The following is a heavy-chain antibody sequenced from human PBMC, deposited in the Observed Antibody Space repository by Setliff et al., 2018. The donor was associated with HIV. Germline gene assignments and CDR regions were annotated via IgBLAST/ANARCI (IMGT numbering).Heavy chain of an antibody. Sequence: ASVKVSCKASGYTFTSDYIHWVRQAPGQGLEWMGIINPAGNPTSYAQKFQGRLTMTRDTSTSTVYMELSSLRSEDTAVYYWAAIKFDWLLPIDYWGKGTLVTVSS. CDR2: INPAGNPT. CDR1: GYTFTSDY. D-gene: IGHD3-9*01. V-gene: IGHV1-46*01. CDR3: AAIKFDWLLPIDY. J-gene: IGHJ4*02.